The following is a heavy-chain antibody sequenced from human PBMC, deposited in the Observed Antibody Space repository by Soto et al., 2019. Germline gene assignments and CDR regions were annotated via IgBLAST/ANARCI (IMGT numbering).Heavy chain of an antibody. CDR3: ATGYGGPFNFDY. Sequence: GASVKVSCEVSGYSLTELSMHCVRQAPGKGLEWMGGFDPVDGETIYAQKFQGRVTMTEDTSTDTAYMELSSLRSEDTAVYYCATGYGGPFNFDYWGQGTLVTVSS. CDR2: FDPVDGET. CDR1: GYSLTELS. D-gene: IGHD4-17*01. J-gene: IGHJ4*02. V-gene: IGHV1-24*01.